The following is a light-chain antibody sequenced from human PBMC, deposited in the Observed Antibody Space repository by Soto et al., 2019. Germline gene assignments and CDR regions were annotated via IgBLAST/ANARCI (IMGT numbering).Light chain of an antibody. Sequence: EIVMTQSPATLSVSPGERATLSCRASENVKFNLAWYQQRPGQAPRLLFYNASTRATAFPARFSGSGSGTDYILTISSLQSEDFAVYYCQQYHNWPLTFGQGTRLEIK. CDR1: ENVKFN. V-gene: IGKV3-15*01. CDR2: NAS. J-gene: IGKJ5*01. CDR3: QQYHNWPLT.